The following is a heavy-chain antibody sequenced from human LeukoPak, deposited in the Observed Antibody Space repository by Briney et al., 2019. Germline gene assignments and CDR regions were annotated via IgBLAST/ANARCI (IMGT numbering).Heavy chain of an antibody. Sequence: GRSLRLSCAASGFTFSSYGMHWVRQAPGKGLEWVAVIWYDGSNKYYADSVKGRFTISGDNSKNTLYLQMNSLRAEDTAVYYCARDAPGDYPLGWGQGTLVTVSS. CDR3: ARDAPGDYPLG. V-gene: IGHV3-33*01. J-gene: IGHJ4*02. D-gene: IGHD4-17*01. CDR1: GFTFSSYG. CDR2: IWYDGSNK.